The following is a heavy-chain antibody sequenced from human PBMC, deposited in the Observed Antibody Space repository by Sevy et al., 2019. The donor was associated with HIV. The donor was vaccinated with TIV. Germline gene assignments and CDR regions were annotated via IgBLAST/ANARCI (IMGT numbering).Heavy chain of an antibody. V-gene: IGHV3-9*01. CDR1: GFTFDDYA. D-gene: IGHD5-12*01. CDR3: AKNIVATNYYFYGMDI. CDR2: ISWNGGGI. J-gene: IGHJ6*02. Sequence: SLRLSCTASGFTFDDYAMHWVRQAPGKGLEWVSGISWNGGGIGYADSVKGRFTISRDNAKNSLYLQMNSPRPEDTALYYCAKNIVATNYYFYGMDIWGQGTTVTVSS.